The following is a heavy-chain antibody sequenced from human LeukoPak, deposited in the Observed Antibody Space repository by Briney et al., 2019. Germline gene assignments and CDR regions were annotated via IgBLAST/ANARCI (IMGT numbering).Heavy chain of an antibody. CDR1: GFTFSSYW. V-gene: IGHV3-7*01. J-gene: IGHJ4*02. CDR2: IKQDGSEA. D-gene: IGHD3-3*01. CDR3: ARTPEGDFWSGYYQFDY. Sequence: GGSLRLSCAASGFTFSSYWMTWVRQAPGKGLEWVANIKQDGSEAYYVDSVKGRFTISRDNAKNTLYLQMNSLRTEDTAVYYCARTPEGDFWSGYYQFDYWGQGTLVTVSS.